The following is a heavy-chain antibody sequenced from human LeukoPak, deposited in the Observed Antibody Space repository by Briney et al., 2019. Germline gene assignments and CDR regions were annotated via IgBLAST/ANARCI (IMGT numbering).Heavy chain of an antibody. J-gene: IGHJ4*02. CDR2: IIPIFGTA. D-gene: IGHD3-16*02. CDR3: AVTFGGVIADFPFDY. Sequence: SVKVSCKAPGGTFSSYAISWVRQAPGQGLEWMGRIIPIFGTANYAQKFQGRVTITTDESTNTAYMELSSLRSEDTAVYYCAVTFGGVIADFPFDYWGQGTLVTVSS. CDR1: GGTFSSYA. V-gene: IGHV1-69*05.